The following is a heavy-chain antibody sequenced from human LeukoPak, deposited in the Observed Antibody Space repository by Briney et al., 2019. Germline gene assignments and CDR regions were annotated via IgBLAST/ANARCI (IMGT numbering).Heavy chain of an antibody. CDR3: AKSPGGYSDY. J-gene: IGHJ4*02. Sequence: PGRSLRLACAASGFTFSSYAMSWVRQAPGKGLEWVSAISGSGGSTYYADSVKGRFSISGDNSKNTLYLQMNSLRAEDTAVYYCAKSPGGYSDYWGQGTLVTVSS. CDR1: GFTFSSYA. D-gene: IGHD5-12*01. CDR2: ISGSGGST. V-gene: IGHV3-23*01.